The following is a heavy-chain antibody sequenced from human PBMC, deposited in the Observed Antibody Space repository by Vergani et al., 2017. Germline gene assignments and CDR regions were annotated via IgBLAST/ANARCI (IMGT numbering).Heavy chain of an antibody. Sequence: QVQLVQSGAEVKKPGASVKVSCKASGYTFTGYYMHWVRQAPGQGLEWMGWINPNSGGTNYAPKFQGWVTMTRGTSISTAYMELSRLRSDDTAVYYCARDADGGWSGYGRYYYDYGMDGWGQGTTVTVSS. D-gene: IGHD3-3*01. V-gene: IGHV1-2*04. CDR2: INPNSGGT. CDR3: ARDADGGWSGYGRYYYDYGMDG. J-gene: IGHJ6*02. CDR1: GYTFTGYY.